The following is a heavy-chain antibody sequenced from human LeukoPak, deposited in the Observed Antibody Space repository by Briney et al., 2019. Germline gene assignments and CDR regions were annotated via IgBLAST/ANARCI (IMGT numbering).Heavy chain of an antibody. CDR1: GLTFSRYA. V-gene: IGHV3-23*01. CDR3: AKGSGIPGALVSFDY. D-gene: IGHD1-26*01. J-gene: IGHJ4*02. Sequence: PGGSLRLSCAASGLTFSRYAMSWVRQAPGKGRGWVSVIGGSGGSTYYADSVKGRFTISRDNSMHTLYLQMNSLRAEDTAVYYCAKGSGIPGALVSFDYWGQGTLVAVSS. CDR2: IGGSGGST.